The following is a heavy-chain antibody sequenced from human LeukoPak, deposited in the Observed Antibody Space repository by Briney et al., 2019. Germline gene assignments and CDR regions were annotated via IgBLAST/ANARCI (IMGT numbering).Heavy chain of an antibody. Sequence: RTGGSLRLSCAASGFTFSSSAMSWVRRTPGKGLEWVSSISGSGDYTYYADSVKGRFTISRDNSKNTLYLQMDSLRAEDTAVYYCAKDPEGRHWLAFDYWGQGSLVTVSS. V-gene: IGHV3-23*01. D-gene: IGHD6-19*01. J-gene: IGHJ4*02. CDR3: AKDPEGRHWLAFDY. CDR1: GFTFSSSA. CDR2: ISGSGDYT.